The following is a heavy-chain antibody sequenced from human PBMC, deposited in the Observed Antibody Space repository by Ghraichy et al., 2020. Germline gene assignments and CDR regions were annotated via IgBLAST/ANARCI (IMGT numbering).Heavy chain of an antibody. D-gene: IGHD3-9*01. CDR1: GDSVSTTSAA. CDR3: ARCGFDILTGYFASHFDS. Sequence: SQTLSLTCAISGDSVSTTSAAWNWIRQSPSRGLEWLGMTYYKPNWFSDYAVSVKGRITINADTSKNQFSLQLNSVTPEDTAVYYCARCGFDILTGYFASHFDSWGQGTLVTVSS. V-gene: IGHV6-1*01. J-gene: IGHJ4*02. CDR2: TYYKPNWFS.